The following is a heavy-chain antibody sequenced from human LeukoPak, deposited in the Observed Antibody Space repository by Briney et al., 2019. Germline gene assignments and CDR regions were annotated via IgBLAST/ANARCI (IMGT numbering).Heavy chain of an antibody. CDR1: GGSISSYY. V-gene: IGHV4-59*01. CDR3: ARERGIDYYDSSGFTRGAFDI. J-gene: IGHJ3*02. Sequence: SETLSLTCTVSGGSISSYYWSWIRQPPGKGLEWIGYIYYSGSTSYNPSLKSRVTISVDTSKNQFSLKLSSVTAADTAVYYCARERGIDYYDSSGFTRGAFDIWGQGTMVTVSS. D-gene: IGHD3-22*01. CDR2: IYYSGST.